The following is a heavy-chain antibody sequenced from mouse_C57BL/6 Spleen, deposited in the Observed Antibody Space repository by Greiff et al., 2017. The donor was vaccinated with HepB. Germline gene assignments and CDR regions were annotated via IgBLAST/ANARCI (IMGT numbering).Heavy chain of an antibody. CDR3: ARGGIYYGNYDYAMDY. J-gene: IGHJ4*01. CDR1: GYTFTDYY. CDR2: IYPGSGNT. Sequence: QVQLQQSGPELVKPGASVKISCKASGYTFTDYYINWVKQRPGQGLEWIGWIYPGSGNTKYNEKFKGKATLTVDTSSSTAYMQLSSLTSEDSAVYFCARGGIYYGNYDYAMDYWGQGTSVTVSS. V-gene: IGHV1-84*01. D-gene: IGHD2-1*01.